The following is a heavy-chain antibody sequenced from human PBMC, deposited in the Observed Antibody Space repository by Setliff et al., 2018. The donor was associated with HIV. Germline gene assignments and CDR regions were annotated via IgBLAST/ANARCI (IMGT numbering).Heavy chain of an antibody. V-gene: IGHV1-18*01. Sequence: ASVKVSCKASGYTFTTYSIHWVRQAPGQSLEWMGWISAYNGNTNYAQTLQGRVTMTTDTSTSTAYMELRSLRSDDTAVYYCAREYYDFWSGYSDAFHIWGQGTMVTVSS. CDR1: GYTFTTYS. D-gene: IGHD3-3*01. CDR2: ISAYNGNT. J-gene: IGHJ3*02. CDR3: AREYYDFWSGYSDAFHI.